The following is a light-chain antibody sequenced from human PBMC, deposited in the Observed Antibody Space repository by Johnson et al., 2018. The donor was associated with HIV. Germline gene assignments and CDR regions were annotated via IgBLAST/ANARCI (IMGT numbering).Light chain of an antibody. CDR2: ENN. Sequence: HSVLTQPPSVSAAPGQKVTISCSGSSSNIGNNFVSWYQQFPGTAPKLLIYENNKRPSGIPDRFSGSKSGTSATLGITGLQTGDEADYYCGTWTSSLSGGPYVFGTGTKVTAL. CDR1: SSNIGNNF. CDR3: GTWTSSLSGGPYV. V-gene: IGLV1-51*02. J-gene: IGLJ1*01.